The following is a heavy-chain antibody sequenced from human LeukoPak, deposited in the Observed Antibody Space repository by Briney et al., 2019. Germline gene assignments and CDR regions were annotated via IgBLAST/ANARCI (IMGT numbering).Heavy chain of an antibody. CDR1: GFTFSSYW. CDR2: INSDGSST. CDR3: ARERYEAPYYYYYMDV. J-gene: IGHJ6*03. Sequence: PGGSLRLSCAASGFTFSSYWMHSVRQAPGKGLVWVSRINSDGSSTSYADSVKGLFTISRDNAKNTLYLQMNSLRAEDTAVYYCARERYEAPYYYYYMDVWGKGTTVTVSS. V-gene: IGHV3-74*01. D-gene: IGHD2-2*01.